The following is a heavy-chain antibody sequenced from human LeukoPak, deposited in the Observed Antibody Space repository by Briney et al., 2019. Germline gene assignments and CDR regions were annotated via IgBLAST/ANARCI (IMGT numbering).Heavy chain of an antibody. V-gene: IGHV4-4*02. CDR2: IYHSGST. D-gene: IGHD6-19*01. J-gene: IGHJ4*02. Sequence: SETLSLTCAVSGGSISSSNWWSWVRPPPGKGREWIGVIYHSGSTNYNPSLKSRVTISVDKSKIQFSPKLSSVTAADTAVYYYARGVSGRFNTHDNWGQGTLVTVSS. CDR1: GGSISSSNW. CDR3: ARGVSGRFNTHDN.